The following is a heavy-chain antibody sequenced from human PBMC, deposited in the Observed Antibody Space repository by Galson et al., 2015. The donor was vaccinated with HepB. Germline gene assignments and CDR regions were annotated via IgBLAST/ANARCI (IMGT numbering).Heavy chain of an antibody. CDR2: IWYDGSNK. CDR1: GFSFSNFG. Sequence: SLRLSCATSGFSFSNFGMHWVRQAPGKGLEWVAVIWYDGSNKHYADSVKGRFTISRDNSKNTLYLQMNSLRAEDAAVYYCARGGYSSTWFLDPWGQGTLVTVSS. V-gene: IGHV3-33*01. D-gene: IGHD6-13*01. J-gene: IGHJ5*02. CDR3: ARGGYSSTWFLDP.